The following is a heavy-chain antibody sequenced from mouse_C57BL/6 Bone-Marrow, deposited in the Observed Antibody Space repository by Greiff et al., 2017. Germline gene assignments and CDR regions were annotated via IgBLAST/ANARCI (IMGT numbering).Heavy chain of an antibody. CDR3: VTTAQATYDY. V-gene: IGHV1-81*01. CDR1: GYTFTSYG. CDR2: IYPGSGNT. Sequence: QVQLQQSGAELARPGASLKLSCKASGYTFTSYGISWVQQRTGQGLEWIGEIYPGSGNTYYTEKFKGNATLTAAKSSSTAYMELRSLTSEDSAVYFWVTTAQATYDYWGQGTTLTVSA. D-gene: IGHD3-2*02. J-gene: IGHJ2*01.